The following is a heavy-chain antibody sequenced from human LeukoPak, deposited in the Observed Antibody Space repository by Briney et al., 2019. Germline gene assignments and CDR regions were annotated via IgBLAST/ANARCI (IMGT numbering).Heavy chain of an antibody. Sequence: SVKVSCKASGGTSSSYAISWVRQAPGQGLEWMGRIIPILGIANYAQKFQGRVTITADKSTSTAYMELSSLRSEDTAVYYCARDWDYGSGSSADYWGQGTLVTVSS. CDR2: IIPILGIA. CDR3: ARDWDYGSGSSADY. CDR1: GGTSSSYA. V-gene: IGHV1-69*04. J-gene: IGHJ4*02. D-gene: IGHD3-10*01.